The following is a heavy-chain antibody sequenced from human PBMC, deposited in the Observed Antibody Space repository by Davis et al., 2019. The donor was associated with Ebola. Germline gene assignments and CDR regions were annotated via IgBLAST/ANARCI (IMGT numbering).Heavy chain of an antibody. J-gene: IGHJ4*02. CDR2: ISSSGSTI. V-gene: IGHV3-11*04. Sequence: GESLKISCAASGFTFSDYYMSWIRQAPGKGLEWVSYISSSGSTIYYADSVKGRFTISRDNAKNSLYLQMNSLRAEDTAVYYCARDLVATIFLGFDYWGQGTLVTVSS. D-gene: IGHD5-12*01. CDR1: GFTFSDYY. CDR3: ARDLVATIFLGFDY.